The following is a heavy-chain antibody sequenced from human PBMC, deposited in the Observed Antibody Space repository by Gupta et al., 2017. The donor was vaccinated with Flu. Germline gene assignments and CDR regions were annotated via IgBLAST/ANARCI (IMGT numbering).Heavy chain of an antibody. Sequence: QLQLQESGPGLVKPSETLSLTCTVSGGSISSSSYYWGWIRQPPGKGLEWIGSIYYSGSTYYNPSLKSRVTISVDTSKNQFSLKLSSVTAADTAVYYCASGYCSSTSCYIGYYYGMDVWGQGTTVTVSS. CDR3: ASGYCSSTSCYIGYYYGMDV. CDR2: IYYSGST. J-gene: IGHJ6*02. D-gene: IGHD2-2*02. CDR1: GGSISSSSYY. V-gene: IGHV4-39*01.